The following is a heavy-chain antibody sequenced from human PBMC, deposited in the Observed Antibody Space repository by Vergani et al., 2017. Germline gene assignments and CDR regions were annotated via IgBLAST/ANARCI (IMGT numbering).Heavy chain of an antibody. CDR1: GFSFGSYG. V-gene: IGHV3-30*03. Sequence: QVQLVESGGNVVQSGTSLRLSCAASGFSFGSYGMPWVRQSPGEGLEWVAVISNDGGNKYYADSVKGRFTISKDISKNTLYLQMNSLRGDDTAVYYCARETIDTPSSLDYWGQGTLVTVSS. CDR2: ISNDGGNK. CDR3: ARETIDTPSSLDY. D-gene: IGHD4/OR15-4a*01. J-gene: IGHJ4*02.